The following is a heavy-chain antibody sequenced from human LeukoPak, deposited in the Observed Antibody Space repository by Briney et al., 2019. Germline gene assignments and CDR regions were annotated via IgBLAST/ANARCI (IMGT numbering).Heavy chain of an antibody. D-gene: IGHD3-9*01. V-gene: IGHV1-2*02. CDR1: GYTFTGYY. Sequence: GASVKVSCKASGYTFTGYYMHWVRQAPGQGLEWMGWINPNSGGTNYAQKLQGRVTMTTDTSTSTAYMELRSLRSDDTAVYYCARGRPVLRYFDWLLYPPYYFDYWGQGTLVTVSS. J-gene: IGHJ4*02. CDR2: INPNSGGT. CDR3: ARGRPVLRYFDWLLYPPYYFDY.